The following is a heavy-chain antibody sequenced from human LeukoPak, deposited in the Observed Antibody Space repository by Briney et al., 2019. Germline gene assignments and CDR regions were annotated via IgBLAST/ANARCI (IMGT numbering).Heavy chain of an antibody. CDR2: IIPIFGTA. D-gene: IGHD2-21*02. CDR1: GGTFSSYA. V-gene: IGHV1-69*13. Sequence: SVTVSCKASGGTFSSYAISWVRQAPGQGLEWMGGIIPIFGTANYAQKFQGRGMITSDESTSTAYMELSSLRSEDTAVYYCARAWAACGGDCYSLFGFDYWGQGTLVTVSS. J-gene: IGHJ4*02. CDR3: ARAWAACGGDCYSLFGFDY.